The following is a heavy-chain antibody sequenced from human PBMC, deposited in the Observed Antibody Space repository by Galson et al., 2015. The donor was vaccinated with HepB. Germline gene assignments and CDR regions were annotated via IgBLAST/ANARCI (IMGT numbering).Heavy chain of an antibody. CDR3: ARVGGLAAAGSFDI. CDR1: GFTFSSYW. J-gene: IGHJ3*02. Sequence: SLRLSCAASGFTFSSYWMRWVRQAPGKGLEWVANIKQDGSEKYYVDSVKGRFTISRDNAKNSLYLQMNSLRTEDTAVYYCARVGGLAAAGSFDIWGQGTMVTVSS. D-gene: IGHD6-13*01. CDR2: IKQDGSEK. V-gene: IGHV3-7*03.